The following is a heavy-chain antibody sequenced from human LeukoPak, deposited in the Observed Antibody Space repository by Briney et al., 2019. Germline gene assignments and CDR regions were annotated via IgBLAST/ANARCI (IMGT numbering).Heavy chain of an antibody. Sequence: GGSLGLSCAASGFTFSSYAMSWVRQAPGKGLEWVSAISGSGGSTYYADSVKGRFTISRDNSKNTLYLQMNSLRAEDTAVYYCAKELNPYSSGYYYFDYWGQGTLVTVSS. CDR2: ISGSGGST. CDR1: GFTFSSYA. D-gene: IGHD6-19*01. V-gene: IGHV3-23*01. CDR3: AKELNPYSSGYYYFDY. J-gene: IGHJ4*02.